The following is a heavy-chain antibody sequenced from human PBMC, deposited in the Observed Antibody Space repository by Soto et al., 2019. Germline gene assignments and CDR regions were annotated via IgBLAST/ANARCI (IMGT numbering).Heavy chain of an antibody. CDR3: TRANIPLVRGVIIDYYYYGMDV. CDR1: GGTFSSYA. Sequence: QVQLVQSGAEVKKPGSSVKVSCKASGGTFSSYAISWVRQAPGQGLEWMGGIIPIFGTANYAQKFQGRVTITADEYTSRAYMELSSRRAEDTAVYYCTRANIPLVRGVIIDYYYYGMDVWGQGTTVTVSS. J-gene: IGHJ6*02. V-gene: IGHV1-69*01. CDR2: IIPIFGTA. D-gene: IGHD3-10*01.